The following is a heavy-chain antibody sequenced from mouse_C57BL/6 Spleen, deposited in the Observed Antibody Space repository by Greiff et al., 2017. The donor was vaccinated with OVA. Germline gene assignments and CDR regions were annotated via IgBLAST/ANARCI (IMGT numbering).Heavy chain of an antibody. J-gene: IGHJ3*01. V-gene: IGHV1-22*01. Sequence: VQLKESGPELVKPGASVKMSCKASGYTFTDYNMHWVKQSHGKSLEWIGYINPNNGGTSYNQKFKGKATLTVNKSSRTAYMELRSLTSEDSAGYYCACLRWSRASWRQGTLVTVAA. CDR1: GYTFTDYN. D-gene: IGHD2-1*01. CDR2: INPNNGGT. CDR3: ACLRWSRAS.